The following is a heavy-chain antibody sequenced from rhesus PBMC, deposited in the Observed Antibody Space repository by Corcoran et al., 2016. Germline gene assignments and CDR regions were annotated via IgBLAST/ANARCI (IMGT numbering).Heavy chain of an antibody. CDR2: IDGNSATT. CDR3: AKEQKAASGTNFDH. J-gene: IGHJ4*01. CDR1: GGSISGYSY. V-gene: IGHV4-73*01. D-gene: IGHD6-25*01. Sequence: QVKLQQWGEGLVTPSETLSLTCAVYGGSISGYSYWSWIRQPPGKGLEWIGNIDGNSATTNYNPSLKKRVTITKDTSKNQFSLKLSSVTAADTAVYYCAKEQKAASGTNFDHWGQGVLVTVSS.